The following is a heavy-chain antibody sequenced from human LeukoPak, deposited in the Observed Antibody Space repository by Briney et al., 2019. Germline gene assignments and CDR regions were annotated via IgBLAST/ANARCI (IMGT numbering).Heavy chain of an antibody. V-gene: IGHV3-33*01. J-gene: IGHJ4*02. CDR1: GFTFSSYG. CDR3: ARVGPSRVFDY. D-gene: IGHD2-2*01. Sequence: GGSLRLSCAASGFTFSSYGMHWVRQAPGKGLEWVAVIWYDGSNKYYADSVKGRFTISRDNSKNTLYLQMNSLRAEDTAVYYCARVGPSRVFDYWGQGTLVTVSS. CDR2: IWYDGSNK.